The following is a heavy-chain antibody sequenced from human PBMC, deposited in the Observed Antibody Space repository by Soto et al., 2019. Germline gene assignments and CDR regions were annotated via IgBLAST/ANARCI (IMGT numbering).Heavy chain of an antibody. CDR2: ISYDGSNK. CDR3: AKDLAAYYYGMDV. J-gene: IGHJ6*02. V-gene: IGHV3-30*18. CDR1: GFTFSSYG. Sequence: SGGSLRLSCAASGFTFSSYGMHWVRQAPGKGLEWVAVISYDGSNKYYADSVKGRFTISRDNSKNTLCLQMNSLRAEDTAVYYCAKDLAAYYYGMDVWGQGTTVTVSS.